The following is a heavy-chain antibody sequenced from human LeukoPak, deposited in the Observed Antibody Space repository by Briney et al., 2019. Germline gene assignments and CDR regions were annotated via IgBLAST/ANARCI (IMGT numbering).Heavy chain of an antibody. J-gene: IGHJ2*01. V-gene: IGHV1-2*02. CDR2: ISPNSGGT. D-gene: IGHD7-27*01. CDR3: AIQPWGSGNNWYFDL. Sequence: ASVKVSFKASGYTFTAYYIHWVRQAPGQGLEWMGWISPNSGGTDYAQKFQGRVTMTRDTSISTTYVELSSLISGDTAVYYCAIQPWGSGNNWYFDLWGRGTLVTVSS. CDR1: GYTFTAYY.